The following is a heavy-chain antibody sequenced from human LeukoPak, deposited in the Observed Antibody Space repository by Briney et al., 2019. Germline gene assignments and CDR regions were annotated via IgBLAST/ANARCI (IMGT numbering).Heavy chain of an antibody. Sequence: GGSLRLSCAASGFTFSGSAMHWVRQAPGKGLEWVGGIRSKANSYSTAYSASGRGSFTISRYESKNTAYLQTNSLKPGGTAVYYCTRHAGDFWSGYYGMFGDYWGEGTLVPVSS. CDR3: TRHAGDFWSGYYGMFGDY. CDR1: GFTFSGSA. D-gene: IGHD3-3*01. J-gene: IGHJ4*02. CDR2: IRSKANSYST. V-gene: IGHV3-73*01.